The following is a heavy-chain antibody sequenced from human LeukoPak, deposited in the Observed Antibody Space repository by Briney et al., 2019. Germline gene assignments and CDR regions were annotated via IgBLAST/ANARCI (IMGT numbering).Heavy chain of an antibody. J-gene: IGHJ6*03. CDR3: ARTGGIQLWTHYYYNYMDV. CDR2: IYPTGST. Sequence: PSETLSLTCTVSGYSISSGYYWGWIRQPPGKGLEWIGNIYPTGSTYYNPSLKSRVTISVDTSKNQFSLKLSSVIAADTAVYYCARTGGIQLWTHYYYNYMDVWGKGTTVTISS. D-gene: IGHD5-18*01. CDR1: GYSISSGYY. V-gene: IGHV4-38-2*02.